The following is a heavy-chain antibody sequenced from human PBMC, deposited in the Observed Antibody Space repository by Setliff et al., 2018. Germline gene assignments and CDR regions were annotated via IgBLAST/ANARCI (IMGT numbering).Heavy chain of an antibody. CDR1: GGSFSGYY. CDR3: ARKNQLRHYNWFDP. D-gene: IGHD2-2*01. J-gene: IGHJ5*02. V-gene: IGHV4-31*11. CDR2: IYYSGST. Sequence: SETLSLTCAVYGGSFSGYYWSWIRQHPGKGLEWIGYIYYSGSTYYNPSLKSRVTISVDTSKNQFSLKLSSVTAADTAVYYCARKNQLRHYNWFDPWGQGTLVTVSS.